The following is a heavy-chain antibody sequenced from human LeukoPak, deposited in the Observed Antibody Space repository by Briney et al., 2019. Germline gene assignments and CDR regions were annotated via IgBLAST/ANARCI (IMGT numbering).Heavy chain of an antibody. D-gene: IGHD2-21*02. CDR1: GGSFSGYY. CDR3: ARGGFYCGGDCYVDY. J-gene: IGHJ4*02. V-gene: IGHV4-34*01. Sequence: PSETLSLTCAVYGGSFSGYYWNWIRQAPEKGLEWIGEINHSGSTNYNPSLKSRVTMSVDTSRNQFSLRLSSVTAADTAVYYCARGGFYCGGDCYVDYWGQGTLVTVSS. CDR2: INHSGST.